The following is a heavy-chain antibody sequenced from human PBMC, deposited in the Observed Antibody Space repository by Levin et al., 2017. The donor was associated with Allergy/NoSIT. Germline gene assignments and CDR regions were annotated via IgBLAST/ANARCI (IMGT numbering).Heavy chain of an antibody. Sequence: GGSLRLSCVTSGFTFNTYWMHWVRRAPGKGLVWVARIEADGETTNYADSVKGRFIISRDNARNTLYLQMNSLKAEDTAVYFCARRMTVTTVDYWGQGTLVTVSS. J-gene: IGHJ4*02. V-gene: IGHV3-74*01. CDR1: GFTFNTYW. CDR3: ARRMTVTTVDY. CDR2: IEADGETT. D-gene: IGHD1-1*01.